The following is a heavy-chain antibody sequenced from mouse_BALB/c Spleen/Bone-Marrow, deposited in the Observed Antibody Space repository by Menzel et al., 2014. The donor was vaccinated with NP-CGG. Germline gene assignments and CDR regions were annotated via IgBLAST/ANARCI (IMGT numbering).Heavy chain of an antibody. Sequence: EVKLQESGGGSVQPGGSLKLSCAASGFTFXDYYMYWVRQTPEKRLEWVAYISNGGGSTYYPDTIKGRFTISRDNAKNTLFLQMSRLKSEDTAVYFCSTMITTPYALDYWGQGTSVTVSS. D-gene: IGHD2-4*01. V-gene: IGHV5-12*01. J-gene: IGHJ4*01. CDR3: STMITTPYALDY. CDR1: GFTFXDYY. CDR2: ISNGGGST.